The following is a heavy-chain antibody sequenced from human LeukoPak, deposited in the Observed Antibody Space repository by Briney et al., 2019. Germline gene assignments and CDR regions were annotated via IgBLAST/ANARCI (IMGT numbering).Heavy chain of an antibody. Sequence: PSETLSLTCTVSGGSVSSGSYYWSWIRQPPGKGLEWIGYIYYSGSTNYNPSLKSRVTISVDTSKNQFSLKLSSVTAADTAVYYCARAESPYYGSGPVTGFDPWGQGTLVTVSS. V-gene: IGHV4-61*01. CDR3: ARAESPYYGSGPVTGFDP. D-gene: IGHD3-10*01. J-gene: IGHJ5*02. CDR1: GGSVSSGSYY. CDR2: IYYSGST.